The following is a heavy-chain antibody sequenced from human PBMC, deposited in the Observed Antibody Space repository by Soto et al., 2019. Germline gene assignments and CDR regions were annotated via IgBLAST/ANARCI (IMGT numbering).Heavy chain of an antibody. CDR1: GYTFTSYA. Sequence: ASVKVSCKASGYTFTSYAMHWVRQAPGQRLEWMGWINAGNGNTKYSQKFQGRVTITRDTSASTAYMELSSLRSEDTAVYYCARDQGYCSSTSCYWYFDYWGQGTLVTVSS. CDR2: INAGNGNT. V-gene: IGHV1-3*01. D-gene: IGHD2-2*01. J-gene: IGHJ4*02. CDR3: ARDQGYCSSTSCYWYFDY.